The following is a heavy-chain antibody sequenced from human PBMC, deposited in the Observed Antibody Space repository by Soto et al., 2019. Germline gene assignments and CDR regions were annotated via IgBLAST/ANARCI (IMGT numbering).Heavy chain of an antibody. J-gene: IGHJ4*02. CDR3: AREVGYGDFSAALLD. Sequence: VQQMQSGAEVKKPGSSVKVSCKASGGTFSSHSINWVRQAPGQGLEWMGGVISLFGTANYAHNFKGRVTITADQSTSTAYMELNSLRSDDTAVYYCAREVGYGDFSAALLDWGQGTLVTVSS. V-gene: IGHV1-69*01. CDR2: VISLFGTA. D-gene: IGHD4-17*01. CDR1: GGTFSSHS.